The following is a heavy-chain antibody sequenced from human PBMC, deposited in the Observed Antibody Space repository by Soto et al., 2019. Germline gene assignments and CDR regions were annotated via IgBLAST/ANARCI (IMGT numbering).Heavy chain of an antibody. Sequence: QVQLVQSGAEVKKPESSVKLSCKASGGTFSTIAVSWVRQAPGKGLEYMGGIIPSSGTAKYAKSFQGRITITADGSTNTAFMELHGMRVEDTAIFFCARGRGRAEATCIDEFFQHWGQGILVNVSS. CDR3: ARGRGRAEATCIDEFFQH. CDR2: IIPSSGTA. V-gene: IGHV1-69*01. D-gene: IGHD1-26*01. J-gene: IGHJ1*01. CDR1: GGTFSTIA.